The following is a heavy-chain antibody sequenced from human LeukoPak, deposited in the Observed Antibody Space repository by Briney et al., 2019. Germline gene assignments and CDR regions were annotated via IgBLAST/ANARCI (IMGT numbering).Heavy chain of an antibody. J-gene: IGHJ4*02. V-gene: IGHV3-49*03. Sequence: GGSLRLSCTASGFTFADYAMSWFRQAPGTGLEWVGLIRVKAYGGTTEYAASVKGRLTISRDDSKSIAYLQMNSLKTEDTAVYYCTRVIIAVTTGGIGGFDYWGQGTLVTVSS. CDR1: GFTFADYA. CDR2: IRVKAYGGTT. D-gene: IGHD6-19*01. CDR3: TRVIIAVTTGGIGGFDY.